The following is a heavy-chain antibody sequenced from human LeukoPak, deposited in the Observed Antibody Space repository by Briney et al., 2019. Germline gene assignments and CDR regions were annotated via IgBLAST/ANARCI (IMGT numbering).Heavy chain of an antibody. CDR1: GGSISSGSYY. CDR3: ARTSYYYDSSEKYNWFDP. V-gene: IGHV4-61*01. J-gene: IGHJ5*02. D-gene: IGHD3-22*01. Sequence: PSETLSLTCTVSGGSISSGSYYWGWIRQPPGKGLEWIGYIYYSGSTNYNPSLKSRVTISVDTSKNQCSLKLSSVTAADTAVYYCARTSYYYDSSEKYNWFDPWGQGTLVTVSS. CDR2: IYYSGST.